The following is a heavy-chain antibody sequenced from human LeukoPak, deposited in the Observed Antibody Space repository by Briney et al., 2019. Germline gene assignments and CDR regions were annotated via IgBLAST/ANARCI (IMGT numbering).Heavy chain of an antibody. J-gene: IGHJ4*02. CDR3: AKDEGGIGNRPLYYFDY. Sequence: GRSLRLSCAASGFTFSSYGMHWVRQAPGKGLEWVAVISYDGSNKYYADSVKGRFTISRDNSKNTPYLQMNSLRAEDTAVYYCAKDEGGIGNRPLYYFDYWGQGTLVTVSS. D-gene: IGHD1-14*01. CDR1: GFTFSSYG. CDR2: ISYDGSNK. V-gene: IGHV3-30*18.